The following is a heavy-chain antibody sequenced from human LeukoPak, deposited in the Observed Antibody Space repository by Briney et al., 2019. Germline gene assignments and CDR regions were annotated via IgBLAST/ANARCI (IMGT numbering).Heavy chain of an antibody. V-gene: IGHV3-7*01. CDR3: ARAPSTSYYYYGMDV. CDR1: GFTFSSYW. CDR2: IKQDGSEK. J-gene: IGHJ6*02. D-gene: IGHD2-2*01. Sequence: PGGSLRLSCAASGFTFSSYWMSWVRQAPRKGLEWVANIKQDGSEKYYVDSVKGRFTISRDNAKNSLYLQMNSLRAEDTAVYYCARAPSTSYYYYGMDVWGQGTTVTVSS.